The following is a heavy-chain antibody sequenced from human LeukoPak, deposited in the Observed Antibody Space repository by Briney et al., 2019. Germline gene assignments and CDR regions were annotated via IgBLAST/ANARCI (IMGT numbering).Heavy chain of an antibody. Sequence: GGSLRLSCAASGFNFNDAAMTWVRQAPGKGLEWVSLIASSGRNTYYTDSVRGRFTISRDNSKKTLPLQMNSLRVEDTAIYYCAKDIQLSAWGLGTMVTVSS. J-gene: IGHJ3*01. CDR3: AKDIQLSA. D-gene: IGHD5-24*01. CDR2: IASSGRNT. V-gene: IGHV3-23*01. CDR1: GFNFNDAA.